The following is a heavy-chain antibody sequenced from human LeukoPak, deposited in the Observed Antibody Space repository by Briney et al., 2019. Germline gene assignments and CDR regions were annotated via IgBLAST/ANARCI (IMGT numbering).Heavy chain of an antibody. D-gene: IGHD3-22*01. Sequence: GASVKVSCKASGYTFTSYGIGWVRQAPGQGLEWMGWISAYNGNTNYAQKLQGRVTMTTDTSTSTAYMELRSLRSDDTAVYYCARDQYYYDSSGYRAPTGFDYWGQGTLVTVSS. CDR3: ARDQYYYDSSGYRAPTGFDY. CDR1: GYTFTSYG. V-gene: IGHV1-18*01. CDR2: ISAYNGNT. J-gene: IGHJ4*02.